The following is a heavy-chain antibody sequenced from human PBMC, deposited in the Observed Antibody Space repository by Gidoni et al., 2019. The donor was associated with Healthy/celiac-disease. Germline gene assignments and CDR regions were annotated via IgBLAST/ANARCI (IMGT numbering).Heavy chain of an antibody. D-gene: IGHD6-13*01. V-gene: IGHV3-21*01. CDR3: ARDYGPGQQLAEYYYYGMDV. Sequence: EVQLVESGGGLVKPGGFLSLSCAASGFTFSSYSLKWVRQAPGKGLEWVSSISSSSSYIYYADSVKGRFTISRDNAKNSLYLQMNSLRAEDTAVYYCARDYGPGQQLAEYYYYGMDVWGQGTTVTVSS. J-gene: IGHJ6*02. CDR2: ISSSSSYI. CDR1: GFTFSSYS.